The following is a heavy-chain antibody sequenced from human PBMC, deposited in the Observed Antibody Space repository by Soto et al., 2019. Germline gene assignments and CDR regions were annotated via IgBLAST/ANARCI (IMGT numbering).Heavy chain of an antibody. V-gene: IGHV1-46*01. CDR1: GYTFTTYY. D-gene: IGHD1-26*01. CDR2: INPNGGSA. Sequence: QVQLVQSGAELKKPGASVKVSCKASGYTFTTYYIHWVRQAPGQGLEWMGMINPNGGSANYEQKFQGRVTLTRDTSTRTVYMELRSLRSEDTAVYYCAREGIVGAVAAFDYWGQGTRVAVSS. CDR3: AREGIVGAVAAFDY. J-gene: IGHJ4*02.